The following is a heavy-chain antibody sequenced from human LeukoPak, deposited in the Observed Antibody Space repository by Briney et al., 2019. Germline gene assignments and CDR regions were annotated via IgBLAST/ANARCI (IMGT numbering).Heavy chain of an antibody. Sequence: PGGSLRLSCAASGFIFSNYGMHWVRQDPGKGREWVAVIAHDGSIAYYADWVKGRFTISRDNSKNTLFLQMNSLRAEDTAVYYCAIGDSLGELSSSFEYWGQGTLVTVSS. V-gene: IGHV3-30*03. J-gene: IGHJ4*02. D-gene: IGHD3-16*02. CDR2: IAHDGSIA. CDR3: AIGDSLGELSSSFEY. CDR1: GFIFSNYG.